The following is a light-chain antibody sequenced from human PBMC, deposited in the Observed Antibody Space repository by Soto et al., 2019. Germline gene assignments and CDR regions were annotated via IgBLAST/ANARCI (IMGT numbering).Light chain of an antibody. CDR3: MQATQSYT. Sequence: DIVLTHTRLSSPVTLGQPASISCRSSQSLVHIDGNTYFNWLQQRPGQPPRLLIYKISNRFPGVPDRFGGSGAGTDFTLKISRVEAEDVGVYYCMQATQSYTFGQGTRLEIK. CDR2: KIS. CDR1: QSLVHIDGNTY. V-gene: IGKV2-24*01. J-gene: IGKJ2*01.